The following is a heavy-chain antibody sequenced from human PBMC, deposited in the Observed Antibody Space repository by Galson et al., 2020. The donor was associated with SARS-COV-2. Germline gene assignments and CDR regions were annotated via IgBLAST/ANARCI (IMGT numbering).Heavy chain of an antibody. J-gene: IGHJ5*02. V-gene: IGHV3-33*05. Sequence: GGSLRLSCSASEFMFNTFGMHWVRQGPGKGLEWVAFISFDGNTAYYADSVQGRFTVSRDNSNNKLYLQMNNLRTDDSAVYYCVGDRYCTITTCHNWFSPWGQGTLVTVSS. D-gene: IGHD2-2*01. CDR1: EFMFNTFG. CDR2: ISFDGNTA. CDR3: VGDRYCTITTCHNWFSP.